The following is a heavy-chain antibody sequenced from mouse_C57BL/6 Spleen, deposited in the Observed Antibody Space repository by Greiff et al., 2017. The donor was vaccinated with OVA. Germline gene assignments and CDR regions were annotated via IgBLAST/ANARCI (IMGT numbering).Heavy chain of an antibody. CDR3: ARRPQQLGRFDY. Sequence: QVQLQQPGAELVRPGSSVKLSCKASGYTFTSYWMAWVKQRPGQGLEWIGNIYPSDSETHYNQKFKDKATLTVDKSSSTAYMQLSSLTSEDSAVYYCARRPQQLGRFDYWGQGTTLTVSS. J-gene: IGHJ2*01. V-gene: IGHV1-61*01. CDR1: GYTFTSYW. D-gene: IGHD4-1*02. CDR2: IYPSDSET.